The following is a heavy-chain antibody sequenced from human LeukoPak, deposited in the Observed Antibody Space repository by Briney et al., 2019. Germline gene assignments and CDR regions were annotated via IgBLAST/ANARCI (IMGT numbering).Heavy chain of an antibody. V-gene: IGHV3-53*01. J-gene: IGHJ4*02. Sequence: GGSLRLSCAASGFTVSSNYMSWVRQAPGKGLEWVSVIYSGGSTYYADSVKGRFTISRDNSKNTVYLQMNSLRAEDTALYYCARGPYYYGSGSLYYFDYWGLGTLVTVSS. CDR1: GFTVSSNY. D-gene: IGHD3-10*01. CDR3: ARGPYYYGSGSLYYFDY. CDR2: IYSGGST.